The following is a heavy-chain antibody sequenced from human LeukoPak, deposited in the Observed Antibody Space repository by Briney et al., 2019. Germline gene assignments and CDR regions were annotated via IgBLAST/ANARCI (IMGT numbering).Heavy chain of an antibody. CDR3: ARGEKRFLERFLDTFDI. CDR2: VYYSGSA. V-gene: IGHV4-31*03. J-gene: IGHJ3*02. Sequence: TSETLSLTCSVSGGSMSSGSYYWSWIRQHPGKGLEWIGYVYYSGSADYNPSLKSRVTMLVETSKNQFSLKLSSVTAADTAVYYCARGEKRFLERFLDTFDIWGRGTMVTVSS. CDR1: GGSMSSGSYY. D-gene: IGHD3-3*01.